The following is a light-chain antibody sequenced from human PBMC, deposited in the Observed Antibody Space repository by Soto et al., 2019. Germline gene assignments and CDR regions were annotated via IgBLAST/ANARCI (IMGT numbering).Light chain of an antibody. V-gene: IGLV2-23*01. CDR3: CSYAGSSTSWV. J-gene: IGLJ3*02. CDR1: SSDAGNYNF. Sequence: QSALTQPASVSGSPGQSITISCTGTSSDAGNYNFVSWHQQHPGKAPKVIIYEDSTRPSGVSNRISGSKSGNTASLTISGLQAEDEADYYCCSYAGSSTSWVFGGGTKLTVL. CDR2: EDS.